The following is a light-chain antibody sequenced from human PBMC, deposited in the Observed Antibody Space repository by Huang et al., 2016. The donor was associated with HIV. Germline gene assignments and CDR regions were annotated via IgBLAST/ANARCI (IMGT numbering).Light chain of an antibody. CDR2: GAS. CDR1: QSINRY. Sequence: DIQIIQSPSSLSASVGDRVIITCRASQSINRYLNWYQQQPGKAPNLLISGASKLQSVVPSSFSGSGSGTHFTLAISSLSPEDSATYYCQQSAVTPRTFGQGTKLEI. V-gene: IGKV1-39*01. J-gene: IGKJ2*01. CDR3: QQSAVTPRT.